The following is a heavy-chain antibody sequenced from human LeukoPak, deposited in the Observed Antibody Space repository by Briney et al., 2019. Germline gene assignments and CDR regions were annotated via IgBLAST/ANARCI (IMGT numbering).Heavy chain of an antibody. V-gene: IGHV3-33*01. J-gene: IGHJ5*02. D-gene: IGHD2-2*01. CDR3: VRSARDSSSPSCRLGP. CDR1: GFTLGTYR. CDR2: IWYDGSNE. Sequence: GRSLRLSCAASGFTLGTYRMHWVRQAPGKGVEWVADIWYDGSNEYYADSVKGRFTISRDNSKNTLYLQMNSLRAEDTAVYYCVRSARDSSSPSCRLGPWGQGTLVTV.